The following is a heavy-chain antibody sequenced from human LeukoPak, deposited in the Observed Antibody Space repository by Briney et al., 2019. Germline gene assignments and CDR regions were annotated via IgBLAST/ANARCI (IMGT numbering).Heavy chain of an antibody. CDR3: AREGDSSSWNDY. J-gene: IGHJ4*02. CDR1: GFTVSSYY. Sequence: PGGSLRLSCAASGFTVSSYYMSWVRQAPGKGLEWVSSISSSSSYIYYADSVKGRFTISRDNAKNSLYLQMNSLRAEDTAVYYCAREGDSSSWNDYWGQGTLVTVSS. CDR2: ISSSSSYI. D-gene: IGHD6-13*01. V-gene: IGHV3-21*01.